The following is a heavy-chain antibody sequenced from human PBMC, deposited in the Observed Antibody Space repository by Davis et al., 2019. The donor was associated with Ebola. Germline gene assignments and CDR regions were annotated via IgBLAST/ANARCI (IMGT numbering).Heavy chain of an antibody. V-gene: IGHV5-51*01. D-gene: IGHD2-21*02. CDR2: LYPGDSDT. CDR1: GYSFTTHW. Sequence: GESLKISCKGSGYSFTTHWIGWVRQLPGKGLEWMGILYPGDSDTRYSPSFQGQVTISADKSISTAYLQWSSLKASDTAMYYCARVYCGGDCYSFDYWGQGTLVTVSS. CDR3: ARVYCGGDCYSFDY. J-gene: IGHJ4*02.